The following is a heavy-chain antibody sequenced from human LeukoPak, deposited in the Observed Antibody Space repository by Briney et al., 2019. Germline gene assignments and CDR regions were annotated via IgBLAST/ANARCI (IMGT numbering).Heavy chain of an antibody. CDR2: ISSSGSTI. V-gene: IGHV3-48*03. J-gene: IGHJ3*02. CDR3: AREEGRDYYDSSGGNFDI. CDR1: GFTFSSYE. Sequence: PGGSLRLSCAASGFTFSSYEMNWVRQAPGKGLEWVSYISSSGSTIYYADSVKGRFTISRDNAKNSLYLQMNSLRVEDTAVYYCAREEGRDYYDSSGGNFDIWGQGTMVTVSS. D-gene: IGHD3-22*01.